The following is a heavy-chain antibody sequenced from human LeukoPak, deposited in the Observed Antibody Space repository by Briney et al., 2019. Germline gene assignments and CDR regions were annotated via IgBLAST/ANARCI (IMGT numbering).Heavy chain of an antibody. V-gene: IGHV3-21*01. CDR1: GFTFSSCS. Sequence: GGSLRLSCAASGFTFSSCSMNWVRQAPGKGLEWVSSISSSSSYIYYADSVKGRFTISRDNAKNSLYLQMNSLRAEDTAVYYCARKASRNDAYFDYWGQGTLVTVSS. J-gene: IGHJ4*02. D-gene: IGHD1-1*01. CDR2: ISSSSSYI. CDR3: ARKASRNDAYFDY.